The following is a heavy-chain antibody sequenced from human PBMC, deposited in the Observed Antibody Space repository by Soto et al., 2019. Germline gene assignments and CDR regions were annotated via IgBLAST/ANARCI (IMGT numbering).Heavy chain of an antibody. V-gene: IGHV3-23*01. D-gene: IGHD2-2*02. CDR2: ISGGSGSI. CDR1: GFTFSSYT. CDR3: ARFRYCSSTSCYRVYYYYGMDV. J-gene: IGHJ6*02. Sequence: GGSLRLSCAASGFTFSSYTMYWVRQAPGKGLEWVSTISGGSGSIYYADSVKGRFTISRDNSKNTLYLQMNSLRAEDTAVYYCARFRYCSSTSCYRVYYYYGMDVWGQGTTVTVSS.